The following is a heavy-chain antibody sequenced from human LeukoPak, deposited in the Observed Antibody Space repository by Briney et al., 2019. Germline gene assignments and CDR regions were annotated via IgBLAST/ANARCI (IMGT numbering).Heavy chain of an antibody. J-gene: IGHJ3*02. Sequence: GGSLRLSCAASGFIFSNYGMHWVRQAPGKGLEWVAVVSYDGSNKYYADSVKGRFTISRDNSKNTLSLQMSSLRAEDTAVYYCARADYYDSSGYYLNDAFDIWGQGTMVTVSS. CDR3: ARADYYDSSGYYLNDAFDI. CDR1: GFIFSNYG. V-gene: IGHV3-30*03. D-gene: IGHD3-22*01. CDR2: VSYDGSNK.